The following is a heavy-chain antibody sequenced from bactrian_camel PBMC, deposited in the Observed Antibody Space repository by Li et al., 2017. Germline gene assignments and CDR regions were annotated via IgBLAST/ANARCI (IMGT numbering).Heavy chain of an antibody. CDR2: ILHDGRS. V-gene: IGHV3S26*01. CDR1: GFTFTDYF. J-gene: IGHJ6*01. Sequence: HVQLVESGGGLVQPGGSLRLSCAASGFTFTDYFLIWVRQAPGREREGIAAILHDGRSTYADSVKGRFAIYRDDAKNTLYLQLNSLKTEDTAMYYCATVGTVVADFAYWGQGTQVTVS. D-gene: IGHD6*01. CDR3: ATVGTVVADFAY.